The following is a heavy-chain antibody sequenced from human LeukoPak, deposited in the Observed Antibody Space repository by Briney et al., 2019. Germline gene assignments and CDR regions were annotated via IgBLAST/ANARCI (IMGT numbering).Heavy chain of an antibody. J-gene: IGHJ6*02. CDR2: ISSSGSTI. V-gene: IGHV3-48*03. CDR3: ARSPLRYFDWLLPYGKDV. Sequence: GGSLRPSCAASGFTFSSYEMNWVRQAPGKGLEWVSYISSSGSTIYYADSVKGRFTISRDNAKNSLYLQMNSLRAEDTAVYYCARSPLRYFDWLLPYGKDVWGQGTTVTVSS. CDR1: GFTFSSYE. D-gene: IGHD3-9*01.